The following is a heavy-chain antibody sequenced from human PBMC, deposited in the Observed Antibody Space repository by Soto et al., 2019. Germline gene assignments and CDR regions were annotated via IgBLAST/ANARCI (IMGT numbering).Heavy chain of an antibody. Sequence: ASVKVSCKASGYTFTSHYIHWIRQAPGQGLERMAIINPNTGGTTYAQKFQGRVTVTRDTSTSAVYMELSNLISEDTALYYCARDGAVDYTSSSGSYYFEYWGQGTLVTVSS. CDR3: ARDGAVDYTSSSGSYYFEY. J-gene: IGHJ4*02. CDR2: INPNTGGT. D-gene: IGHD6-6*01. V-gene: IGHV1-46*01. CDR1: GYTFTSHY.